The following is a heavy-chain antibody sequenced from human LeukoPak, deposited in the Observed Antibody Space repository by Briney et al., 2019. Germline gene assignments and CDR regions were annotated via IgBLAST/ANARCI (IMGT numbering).Heavy chain of an antibody. V-gene: IGHV1-58*01. CDR2: IVVGSGNT. J-gene: IGHJ3*02. CDR3: AAGTPYYDSSVDI. Sequence: SVKVSCKASGFTFTSSAVQWVRQARGQRLEWIGWIVVGSGNTNYAQKFQERVTITRDMSTSTAYMELSSLRSEDTAVYYCAAGTPYYDSSVDIWGQGTMVTVSS. D-gene: IGHD3-22*01. CDR1: GFTFTSSA.